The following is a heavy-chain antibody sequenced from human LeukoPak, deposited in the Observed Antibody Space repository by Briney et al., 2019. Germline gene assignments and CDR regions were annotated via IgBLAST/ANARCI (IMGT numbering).Heavy chain of an antibody. Sequence: WASVKVSCKASGYTFTSYGISWVRQAPGQGLEWMGWIGAYNGNTNYAQKLQGRVTMTTDTSTSTAYMELRSLRSDDTAVYYCARVERITIFGVVTQGDYWGQGTLVTVSS. CDR2: IGAYNGNT. CDR1: GYTFTSYG. D-gene: IGHD3-3*01. J-gene: IGHJ4*02. CDR3: ARVERITIFGVVTQGDY. V-gene: IGHV1-18*01.